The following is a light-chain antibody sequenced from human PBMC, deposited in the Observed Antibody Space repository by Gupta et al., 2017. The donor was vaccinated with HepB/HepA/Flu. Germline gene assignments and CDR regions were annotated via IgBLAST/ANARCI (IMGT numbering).Light chain of an antibody. V-gene: IGKV3-20*01. Sequence: EIVLTQSPGTLSLSPGERATLSCRASQSVSNNYLAWYQQKSGQAPRLLIHGASTRATGIPDRVSGSGSGTDFTLTISRLEPEDFALWYCQQYGSEPRTVGQGTQVEIK. CDR2: GAS. CDR3: QQYGSEPRT. CDR1: QSVSNNY. J-gene: IGKJ1*01.